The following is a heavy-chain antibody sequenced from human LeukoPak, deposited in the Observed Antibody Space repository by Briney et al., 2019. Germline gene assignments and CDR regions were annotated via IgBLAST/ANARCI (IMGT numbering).Heavy chain of an antibody. CDR3: GRAGEGIAARHRGPKY. CDR2: INPSGGST. Sequence: ASVKVSCKASGYTFTSYYMHWVRQAPGQGLGCMGIINPSGGSTSYAQKFQGRVTMTRDTSTSTVYMELSSLRSEDTAVYYCGRAGEGIAARHRGPKYWGQGTLVTVSS. D-gene: IGHD6-6*01. J-gene: IGHJ4*02. V-gene: IGHV1-46*01. CDR1: GYTFTSYY.